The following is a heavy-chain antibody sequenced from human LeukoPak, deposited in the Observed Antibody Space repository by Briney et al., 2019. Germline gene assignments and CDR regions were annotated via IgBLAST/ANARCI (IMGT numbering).Heavy chain of an antibody. Sequence: PGGSLRLSCAASGFTFSSYAMSWVRQAPGKGLEWVSAISGSGGSTYYADSVKGRFTISRDNSKNTLYLQMNSLRAVDTAVYYSAKTQLPDPFVDYWGQGTLVTVSS. J-gene: IGHJ4*02. CDR2: ISGSGGST. CDR3: AKTQLPDPFVDY. V-gene: IGHV3-23*01. CDR1: GFTFSSYA. D-gene: IGHD2-15*01.